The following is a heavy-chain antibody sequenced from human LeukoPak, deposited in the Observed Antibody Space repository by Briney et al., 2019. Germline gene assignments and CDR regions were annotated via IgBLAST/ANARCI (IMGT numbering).Heavy chain of an antibody. CDR2: ISSSSSYR. CDR1: GFTFSSYS. J-gene: IGHJ6*02. Sequence: GGSLRLSCAASGFTFSSYSMNWVRQAPGKGLEWVSSISSSSSYRYYADSVKGRFTISRDNAKNSLYLQMNSLRAEDTAVYYCEREGAAVMVTFYYYYGMDVWGQGTTVTVSS. V-gene: IGHV3-21*01. CDR3: EREGAAVMVTFYYYYGMDV. D-gene: IGHD5-18*01.